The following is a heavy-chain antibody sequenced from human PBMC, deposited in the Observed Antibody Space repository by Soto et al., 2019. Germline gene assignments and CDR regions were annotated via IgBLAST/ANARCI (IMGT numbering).Heavy chain of an antibody. Sequence: GGSLRLSCAGSGFSFTTYAMTWVRQPPGKGLEWVSSFGVSNVNTYYADSVKGRFTISRDNSKNTLFLQMNSLRAEDTAVYYCARRAVAVTGSLYFDSWGQGTLVTVSS. CDR2: FGVSNVNT. D-gene: IGHD6-19*01. CDR1: GFSFTTYA. CDR3: ARRAVAVTGSLYFDS. J-gene: IGHJ4*02. V-gene: IGHV3-23*01.